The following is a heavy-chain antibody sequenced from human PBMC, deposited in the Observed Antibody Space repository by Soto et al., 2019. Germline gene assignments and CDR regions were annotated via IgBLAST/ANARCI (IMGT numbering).Heavy chain of an antibody. CDR3: ARGGGYCSGGSCPSIDYYYVMDV. V-gene: IGHV1-69*13. CDR2: IIPIFGTA. CDR1: GGTFSSYA. Sequence: SVKVSCKASGGTFSSYAIGWVRQAPGQGLEWMGGIIPIFGTANYVQKFQGRVTITADESTSTAYMELSSLRSEDTAVYYCARGGGYCSGGSCPSIDYYYVMDVWGQGTTVTVSS. J-gene: IGHJ6*02. D-gene: IGHD2-15*01.